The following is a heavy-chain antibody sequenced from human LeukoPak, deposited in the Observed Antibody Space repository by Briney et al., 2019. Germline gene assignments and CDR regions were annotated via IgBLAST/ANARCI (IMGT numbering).Heavy chain of an antibody. Sequence: ASVKVSCKASGYLFNTYGMNWVRQAPGQGLEWMGWIGTYNGSANYAQKFQGRVTMTTDTSTSTAYMELRSLRSDDTAVYYCARYTKQTRARWENLGFDPWGQGTLVTVSS. CDR1: GYLFNTYG. V-gene: IGHV1-18*01. CDR3: ARYTKQTRARWENLGFDP. CDR2: IGTYNGSA. D-gene: IGHD1-26*01. J-gene: IGHJ5*02.